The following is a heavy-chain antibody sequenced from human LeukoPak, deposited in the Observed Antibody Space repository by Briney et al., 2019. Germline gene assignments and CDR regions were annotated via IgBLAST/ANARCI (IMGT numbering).Heavy chain of an antibody. CDR3: ARQYCSGGSCYLNAAFDI. J-gene: IGHJ3*02. CDR2: ISSSGSTI. V-gene: IGHV3-11*04. D-gene: IGHD2-15*01. Sequence: GGSLRLSCAASGFTFSDYYVSWIRQAPGKGLEWVSYISSSGSTIYYADSVKGRFTISRDNAKNSLYLQMNSLRAEDTAVYYCARQYCSGGSCYLNAAFDIWGQGTMVTVSS. CDR1: GFTFSDYY.